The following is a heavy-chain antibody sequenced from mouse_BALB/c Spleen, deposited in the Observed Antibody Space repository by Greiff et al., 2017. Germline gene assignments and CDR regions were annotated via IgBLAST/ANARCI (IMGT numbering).Heavy chain of an antibody. Sequence: VQLQQSGTVLARPGASVKMSCKASGYTFTSYWMHWVKQRPGQGLEWIGAIYPGNSDTSYNQKFKGKAKLTAVTSTSTAYMELSSLTNEDSAVYYCTRGYYGSGYFDVWGAGTTVTVSS. J-gene: IGHJ1*01. V-gene: IGHV1-5*01. CDR1: GYTFTSYW. CDR2: IYPGNSDT. CDR3: TRGYYGSGYFDV. D-gene: IGHD1-1*01.